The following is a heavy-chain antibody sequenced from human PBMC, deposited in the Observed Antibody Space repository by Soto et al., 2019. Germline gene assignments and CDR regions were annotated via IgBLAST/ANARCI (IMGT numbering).Heavy chain of an antibody. CDR1: GFTFTSYA. J-gene: IGHJ6*02. D-gene: IGHD5-18*01. CDR2: ISGTGGST. V-gene: IGHV3-23*01. Sequence: SGGSLRLSCAASGFTFTSYAFTWVRQAPGKGLEWVSAISGTGGSTFYSDSVMGRFTISRDNSKNTLYLQMNSLRAEDTAVYYCAIGDTTMITDYYAMDVWGQGTTVTVSS. CDR3: AIGDTTMITDYYAMDV.